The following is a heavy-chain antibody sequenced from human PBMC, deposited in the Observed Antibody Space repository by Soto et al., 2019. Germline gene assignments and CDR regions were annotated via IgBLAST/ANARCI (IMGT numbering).Heavy chain of an antibody. CDR3: ARLLKSGKYYFDY. D-gene: IGHD1-26*01. J-gene: IGHJ4*02. V-gene: IGHV3-11*01. Sequence: QVQLVESGGDLVKPGGSLRLSCAASGFPFSDYYMSWIRQAPGKGLECVSYTSSGAGSIYYADSLKGRFTISRDNAKNSLYLQMNSLRAEDTAVYYCARLLKSGKYYFDYWGQGTLVTVSS. CDR1: GFPFSDYY. CDR2: TSSGAGSI.